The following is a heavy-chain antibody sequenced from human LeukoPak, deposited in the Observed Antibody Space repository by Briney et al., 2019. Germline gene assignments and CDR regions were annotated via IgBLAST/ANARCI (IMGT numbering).Heavy chain of an antibody. J-gene: IGHJ3*02. CDR3: GVYKYGGSSDAFDI. CDR2: INHSGST. Sequence: PSETLSLTCAVYGGSFSGYYWSWIRQPPGKGLEWIGEINHSGSTNYNPSLKSRVTISVDTSKNQFSLKLSSVTAADTAVYYCGVYKYGGSSDAFDIWGQGTMVTVSS. D-gene: IGHD5-12*01. V-gene: IGHV4-34*01. CDR1: GGSFSGYY.